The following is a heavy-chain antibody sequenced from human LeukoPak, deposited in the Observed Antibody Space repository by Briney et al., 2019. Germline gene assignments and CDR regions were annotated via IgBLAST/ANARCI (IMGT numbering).Heavy chain of an antibody. CDR1: RFSFRSYD. Sequence: GGSLRLSCAASRFSFRSYDMHWVRQAPGKGLEWLAVSSYDESNAYYTDSVKGRFTISRDNSKNTLYLQMNSLRAEDTAVYYCAKDLGCSSTSCYPIGAFDIWGQGTMVTVSS. CDR2: SSYDESNA. J-gene: IGHJ3*02. V-gene: IGHV3-30*18. D-gene: IGHD2-2*01. CDR3: AKDLGCSSTSCYPIGAFDI.